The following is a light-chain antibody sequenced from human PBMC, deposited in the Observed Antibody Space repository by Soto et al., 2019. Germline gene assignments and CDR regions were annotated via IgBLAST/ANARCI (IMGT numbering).Light chain of an antibody. CDR3: QQYSVYSRT. V-gene: IGKV1-5*01. CDR1: QRISTW. CDR2: DAS. J-gene: IGKJ1*01. Sequence: DIQMTQSPSSLSASVGDGVTITCRASQRISTWLAWYQQKPGKAPKLLISDASSLESGVQSRFSGSGSGTEFTLTISSLQPDDFATYNCQQYSVYSRTFGQGTKVDIK.